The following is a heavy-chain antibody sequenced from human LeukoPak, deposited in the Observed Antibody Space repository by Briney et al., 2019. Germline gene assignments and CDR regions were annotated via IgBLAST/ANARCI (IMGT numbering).Heavy chain of an antibody. CDR2: ISYSGTT. CDR3: ARDPDFWSGYYNFDH. V-gene: IGHV4-59*12. Sequence: SETLSLTCTVSGGSISSYYWSWIRQPPGKGLEWIGSISYSGTTYYNPSLKSRVTISVDTSKNQFSLKLNSVTAADTAVYYCARDPDFWSGYYNFDHWGQGTLVTISS. D-gene: IGHD3-3*01. CDR1: GGSISSYY. J-gene: IGHJ4*02.